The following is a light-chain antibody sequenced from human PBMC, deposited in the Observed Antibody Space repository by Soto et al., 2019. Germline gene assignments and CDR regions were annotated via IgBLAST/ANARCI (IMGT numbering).Light chain of an antibody. CDR2: RND. Sequence: QSALTQPHSASGTPGQRVTISCSGSSSNIGSNYVYWYQQFPGSAPKLLIYRNDQRPSGVPDRFSGSKSGTSASLAISGPRSEDEADYYCAAWDDSLSAVVFGGGTQLTVL. J-gene: IGLJ2*01. CDR1: SSNIGSNY. V-gene: IGLV1-47*01. CDR3: AAWDDSLSAVV.